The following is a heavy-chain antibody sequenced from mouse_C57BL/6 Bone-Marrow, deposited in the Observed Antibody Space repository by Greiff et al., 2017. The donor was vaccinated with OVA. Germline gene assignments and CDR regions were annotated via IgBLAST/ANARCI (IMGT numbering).Heavy chain of an antibody. Sequence: QVQLQQPGAELVKPGASVKMSCKASGYTFTSYWITWVKQRPGQGLEWIGDIYPGSGSTTYHEKFKSKATLTVDTSSSTAYMQLSSLTSEDSAVYYCAKGPHYYGSSPFDYGGQGTTLTVSS. D-gene: IGHD1-1*01. CDR1: GYTFTSYW. V-gene: IGHV1-55*01. J-gene: IGHJ2*01. CDR2: IYPGSGST. CDR3: AKGPHYYGSSPFDY.